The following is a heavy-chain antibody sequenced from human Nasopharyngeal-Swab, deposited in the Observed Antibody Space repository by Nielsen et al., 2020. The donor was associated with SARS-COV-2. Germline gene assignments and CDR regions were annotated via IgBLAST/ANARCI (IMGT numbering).Heavy chain of an antibody. Sequence: WVRQAPGQGLEWMGWMNPNSGNTGYAQKFQGRVTMTRNTSISTAYMELGSLRSEDTAVYYCARAGKIQLWFNSLYYFDYWGQGTLVTVSS. J-gene: IGHJ4*02. V-gene: IGHV1-8*01. CDR2: MNPNSGNT. D-gene: IGHD5-18*01. CDR3: ARAGKIQLWFNSLYYFDY.